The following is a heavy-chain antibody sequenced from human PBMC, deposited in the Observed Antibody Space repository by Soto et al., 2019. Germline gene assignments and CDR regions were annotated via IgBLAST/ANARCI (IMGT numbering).Heavy chain of an antibody. J-gene: IGHJ4*02. V-gene: IGHV3-7*04. CDR1: GFTFSSNW. CDR3: AREIVVARGASYFDY. D-gene: IGHD2-2*01. Sequence: PGGSLRLSCVGSGFTFSSNWMTWVRQAPGKGLEWVGNIRQDGSEKNYVDSVKGRFTISRDNAKNSLYLQMNSLRAEDTAVYYCAREIVVARGASYFDYWGPGT. CDR2: IRQDGSEK.